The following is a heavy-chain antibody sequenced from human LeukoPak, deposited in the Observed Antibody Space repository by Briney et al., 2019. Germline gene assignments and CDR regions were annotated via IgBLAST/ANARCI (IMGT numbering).Heavy chain of an antibody. D-gene: IGHD1-26*01. J-gene: IGHJ6*02. Sequence: ASVKVSCKASGYTFTDYYMHWVRQAPGQGLEWMGIINPSGGSTSYAQKFQDRVTMTTDTSTSTAYMELRSLRSDDTAVYYCARGSGSIYYYGMDVWAKGPRSPSP. V-gene: IGHV1-46*01. CDR2: INPSGGST. CDR3: ARGSGSIYYYGMDV. CDR1: GYTFTDYY.